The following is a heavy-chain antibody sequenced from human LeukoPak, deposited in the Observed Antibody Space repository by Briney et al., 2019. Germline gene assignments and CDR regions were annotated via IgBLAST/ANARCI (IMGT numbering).Heavy chain of an antibody. CDR3: VRDPRTIFYYFDS. D-gene: IGHD1/OR15-1a*01. J-gene: IGHJ4*02. V-gene: IGHV3-33*01. Sequence: GGSLRLSCEASGYTFSSYGMHWVRQAPGKGLEWVAVIYYDESKKYFADSVKGRFSISRDISRNTLYLQMNSLRAEDTAVYYCVRDPRTIFYYFDSWGQGTLVTVSS. CDR1: GYTFSSYG. CDR2: IYYDESKK.